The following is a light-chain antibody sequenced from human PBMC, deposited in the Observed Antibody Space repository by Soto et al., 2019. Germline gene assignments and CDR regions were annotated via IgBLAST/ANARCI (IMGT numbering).Light chain of an antibody. V-gene: IGKV3-11*01. CDR2: DAS. CDR3: QQRSNWPPVT. J-gene: IGKJ4*01. CDR1: QSVSSY. Sequence: EIVLTQSPATLSLSPGERATLSCRASQSVSSYLAWYQQKPGQAPRLLIYDASNRATGIPARFRGSGSGTDFTLTISSLEPEDFAMYYCQQRSNWPPVTFGGGTKVEIK.